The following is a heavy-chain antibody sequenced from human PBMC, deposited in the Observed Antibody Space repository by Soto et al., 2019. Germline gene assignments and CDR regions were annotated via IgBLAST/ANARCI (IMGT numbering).Heavy chain of an antibody. J-gene: IGHJ3*02. V-gene: IGHV5-51*01. CDR2: IYPGYSDT. CDR1: GYSFTSYW. D-gene: IGHD3-9*01. Sequence: GESLKISCKGSGYSFTSYWIGWVRQVPGKGLEWMGIIYPGYSDTRYSPSFQGQVTISAVKSISTAYLEWRSLKASDTAMYYSARRGDILTSYYAFDIWGQGTMVTVSS. CDR3: ARRGDILTSYYAFDI.